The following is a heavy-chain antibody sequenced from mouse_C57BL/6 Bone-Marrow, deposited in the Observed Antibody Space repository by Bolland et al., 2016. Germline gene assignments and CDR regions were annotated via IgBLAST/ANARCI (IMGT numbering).Heavy chain of an antibody. CDR2: IYPRSGNT. V-gene: IGHV1-81*01. D-gene: IGHD4-1*01. Sequence: IYPRSGNTYYNEKFKGKATLTADKSSSTAYMELRSLTSEDSAVYFCERRWVDYWGQGTT. CDR3: ERRWVDY. J-gene: IGHJ2*01.